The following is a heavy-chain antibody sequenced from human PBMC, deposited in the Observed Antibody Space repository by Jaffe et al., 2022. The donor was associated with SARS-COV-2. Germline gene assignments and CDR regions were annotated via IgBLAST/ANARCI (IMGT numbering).Heavy chain of an antibody. D-gene: IGHD3-16*01. J-gene: IGHJ4*02. CDR1: GFTFSSYG. CDR3: AKGGTVADLDY. CDR2: ISYDGSNK. V-gene: IGHV3-30*18. Sequence: QVQLVESGGGVVQPGRSLRLSCAASGFTFSSYGMHWVRQAPGKGLEWVAVISYDGSNKYYADSVKGRFTISRDNSKNTLYLQMNSLRAEDTAVYYCAKGGTVADLDYWGQGTLVTVSS.